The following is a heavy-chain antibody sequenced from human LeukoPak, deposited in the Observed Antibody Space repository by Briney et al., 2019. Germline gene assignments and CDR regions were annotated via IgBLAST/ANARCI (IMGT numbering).Heavy chain of an antibody. CDR2: INPSGGST. CDR3: ARDPKLLWFGELLSPYFDY. V-gene: IGHV1-46*01. Sequence: ASVKVSCKASGYTFTSYYMHWVRQAPGQGLEWVGIINPSGGSTSYAQKFQGRVTMTRDTSISTAYMELSRLRSDDTAVYYCARDPKLLWFGELLSPYFDYWGQGTLVTVSS. CDR1: GYTFTSYY. D-gene: IGHD3-10*01. J-gene: IGHJ4*02.